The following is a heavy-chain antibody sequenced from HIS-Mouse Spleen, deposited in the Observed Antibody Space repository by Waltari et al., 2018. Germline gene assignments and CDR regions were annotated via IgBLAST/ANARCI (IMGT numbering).Heavy chain of an antibody. D-gene: IGHD7-27*01. CDR2: INHSGST. J-gene: IGHJ2*01. CDR3: ARVRTGDPSYWYFDL. Sequence: QVQLQQWGAGLLKPSETLSLTCAVYGGSFSGYYWSWIRQPPGKGLEWMGEINHSGSTNYVPSLKSRVTISVDTSKNQFSLKLSSVTAADTAVYYCARVRTGDPSYWYFDLWGRGTLVTVSS. CDR1: GGSFSGYY. V-gene: IGHV4-34*01.